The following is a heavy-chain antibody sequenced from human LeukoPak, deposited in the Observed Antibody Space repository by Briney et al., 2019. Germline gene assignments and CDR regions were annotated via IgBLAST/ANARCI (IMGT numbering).Heavy chain of an antibody. Sequence: SETLSLTCAVYGGSFSGYYWSWIRQPPGKGLEWIGEINHSGSTNYNPSLKSRVTISVDTSKNQFSLKLSSVTAADTAVYYCARSRRITIFGVVKGAFDIWGQGTMVTVSS. J-gene: IGHJ3*02. CDR2: INHSGST. V-gene: IGHV4-34*01. CDR1: GGSFSGYY. CDR3: ARSRRITIFGVVKGAFDI. D-gene: IGHD3-3*01.